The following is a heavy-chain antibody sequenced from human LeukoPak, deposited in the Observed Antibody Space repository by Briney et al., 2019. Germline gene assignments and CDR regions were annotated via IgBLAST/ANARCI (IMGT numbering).Heavy chain of an antibody. V-gene: IGHV3-74*01. J-gene: IGHJ4*02. Sequence: GGSLRLSCAASGFTFSSYWMYWVRQAPGKGPVWVARISTDGGSLNYADSVKGRFTISRDNAKNTLYLQMNSLGAEDTAVYYCARRINYYDSSGYYYVRYFDSWGQGTLVAVSS. D-gene: IGHD3-22*01. CDR3: ARRINYYDSSGYYYVRYFDS. CDR2: ISTDGGSL. CDR1: GFTFSSYW.